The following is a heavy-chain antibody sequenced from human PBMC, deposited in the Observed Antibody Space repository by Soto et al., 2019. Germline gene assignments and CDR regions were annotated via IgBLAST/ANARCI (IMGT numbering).Heavy chain of an antibody. CDR2: VYYSGST. V-gene: IGHV4-39*01. Sequence: SETLSLTCAVSSGSISSSNWWCWVRQPPGKGLEWIGSVYYSGSTYYNPSLESRVTISVDKSKNQFSLKLMSLSAADTAVYYCGRLEGLATISYYFDYWGQGALVTVSS. CDR1: SGSISSSNW. J-gene: IGHJ4*02. CDR3: GRLEGLATISYYFDY. D-gene: IGHD3-9*01.